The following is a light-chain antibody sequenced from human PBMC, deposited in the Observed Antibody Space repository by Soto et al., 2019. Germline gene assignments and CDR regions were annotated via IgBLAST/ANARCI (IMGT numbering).Light chain of an antibody. V-gene: IGLV9-49*01. J-gene: IGLJ2*01. CDR3: GADNGSGSSFVYVV. CDR2: VGTGGVVV. CDR1: SGYSNYK. Sequence: QLVLTQPPSASASLGASVTLTCTLSSGYSNYKVDWYQQRPGKGPRFVMRVGTGGVVVSKGDGIPDRFSGLGSGLNRYLTIKNIQEEDESDYHCGADNGSGSSFVYVVFGGGTKLTVL.